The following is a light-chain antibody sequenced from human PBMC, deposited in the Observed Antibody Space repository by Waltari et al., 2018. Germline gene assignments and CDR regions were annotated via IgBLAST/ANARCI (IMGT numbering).Light chain of an antibody. V-gene: IGKV3-15*01. Sequence: EIVMTQSPATLSVSPGEGATLPCRASQSISSNLAWYQQRPGQAPRLLIFATYTRATGVPARFRGSGSGTEFTLTISSMQSEDFAIYYCHQYNNWPPWTFGQGTKVEIK. CDR1: QSISSN. J-gene: IGKJ1*01. CDR3: HQYNNWPPWT. CDR2: ATY.